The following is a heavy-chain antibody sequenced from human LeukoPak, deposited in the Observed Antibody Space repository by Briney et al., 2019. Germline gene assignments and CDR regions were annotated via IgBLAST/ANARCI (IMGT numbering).Heavy chain of an antibody. V-gene: IGHV3-74*01. CDR1: GFSFSNYW. J-gene: IGHJ3*02. D-gene: IGHD1/OR15-1a*01. Sequence: GGSLRLSCAASGFSFSNYWVHWVRQAPGKGLVWVSRINSDGSSTRYADSVKGRFTISRDNTKSTLYLQMNSLRAEDTAVYYCARVTNRAFDIWGQGTMATVSS. CDR2: INSDGSST. CDR3: ARVTNRAFDI.